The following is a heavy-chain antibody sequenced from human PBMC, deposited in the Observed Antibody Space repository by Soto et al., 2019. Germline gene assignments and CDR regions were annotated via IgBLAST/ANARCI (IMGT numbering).Heavy chain of an antibody. CDR1: GGTFSSYA. CDR3: GRPSVQLERNDAFYI. CDR2: FIPIFGTA. Sequence: SVNVYCKASGGTFSSYAISWVRQAPGQGLEWMGGFIPIFGTANYAQKFQGRVTITADESTSTAYMELSSLRSEDTAVYYCGRPSVQLERNDAFYIWGQGTMVTVSS. V-gene: IGHV1-69*13. D-gene: IGHD1-1*01. J-gene: IGHJ3*02.